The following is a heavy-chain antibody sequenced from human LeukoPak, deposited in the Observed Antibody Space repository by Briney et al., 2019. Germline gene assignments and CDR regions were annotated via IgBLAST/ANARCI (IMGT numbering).Heavy chain of an antibody. CDR3: AKGYDFWSDY. CDR2: ISYDGSNK. Sequence: PGGSLRLSCAASGFTFSSYGMHWVRQAPGKGLEWVAVISYDGSNKYYADSVKGRFTISRDKSKNTLYLQMNSLRAEDTAVYYCAKGYDFWSDYWGQGTLVTVSS. J-gene: IGHJ4*02. D-gene: IGHD3-3*01. V-gene: IGHV3-30*18. CDR1: GFTFSSYG.